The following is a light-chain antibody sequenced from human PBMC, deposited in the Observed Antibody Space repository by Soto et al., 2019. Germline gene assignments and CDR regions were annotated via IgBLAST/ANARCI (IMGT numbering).Light chain of an antibody. Sequence: EIVLTQSPATLSVSPGERATLSCRASQSVSSNFAWYQQKPGQAPRLLLYGASTRATGIPARFSGSGSGTEFTLTIRSLQSEDFAVYYCQKYNNWPFTFGGGTKVEIK. J-gene: IGKJ4*01. CDR3: QKYNNWPFT. CDR2: GAS. V-gene: IGKV3-15*01. CDR1: QSVSSN.